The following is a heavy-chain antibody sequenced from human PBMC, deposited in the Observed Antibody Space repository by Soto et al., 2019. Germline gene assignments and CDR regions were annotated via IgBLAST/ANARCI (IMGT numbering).Heavy chain of an antibody. CDR2: INQAGSQT. CDR1: GFTFSANW. J-gene: IGHJ4*02. V-gene: IGHV3-7*01. Sequence: SLRLSCAASGFTFSANWMSRLRQAPGKGLEWVAHINQAGSQTLYVDSVKGRFTISRDNAKNSVYLQMNSLRADDTAVYYCVSWDDIVVSSDWGQGILVTVSS. CDR3: VSWDDIVVSSD. D-gene: IGHD5-12*01.